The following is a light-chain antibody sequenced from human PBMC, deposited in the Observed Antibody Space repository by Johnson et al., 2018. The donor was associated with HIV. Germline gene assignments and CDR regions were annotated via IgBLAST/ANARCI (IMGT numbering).Light chain of an antibody. CDR3: GTWDNSLSAYV. Sequence: QSVLTQPPSVSAAPGQKVTISCSGSSSNIGNNYVSWYQQLPGTAPQLLIYENNKRPSGIPDRFSGSKSGTSATLGITGLQTGDEADYYCGTWDNSLSAYVFGTGTKVTVL. CDR2: ENN. J-gene: IGLJ1*01. CDR1: SSNIGNNY. V-gene: IGLV1-51*02.